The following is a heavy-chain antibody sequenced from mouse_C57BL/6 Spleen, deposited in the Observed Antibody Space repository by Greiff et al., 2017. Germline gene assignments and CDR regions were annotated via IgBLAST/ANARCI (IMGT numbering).Heavy chain of an antibody. CDR2: ISSGGSYT. CDR3: ASPYDYDEDYAMDY. J-gene: IGHJ4*01. D-gene: IGHD2-4*01. Sequence: EVKLVESGGDLVKPGGSLKLSCAASGFTFSSYGMSWVRQTPDKRLELVATISSGGSYTYYPDSVKGRFTISRDNAKNTLYLQMSSLKSEDTAMYYCASPYDYDEDYAMDYWGQGTSVTVSS. CDR1: GFTFSSYG. V-gene: IGHV5-6*01.